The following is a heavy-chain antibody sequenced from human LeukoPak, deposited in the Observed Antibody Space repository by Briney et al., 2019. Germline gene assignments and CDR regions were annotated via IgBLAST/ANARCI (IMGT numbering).Heavy chain of an antibody. V-gene: IGHV4-39*07. J-gene: IGHJ3*02. D-gene: IGHD1-26*01. CDR1: GGSISSSSYY. CDR3: ARGGGSYLGAFDI. Sequence: SETLSLTCTVSGGSISSSSYYWGWIRQPPGKGLEWIGSIYYSGSTNYNPSLKSRVTISVDTSKNRFSLKLSSVTAADTAVYYCARGGGSYLGAFDIWGQGTMVTVSS. CDR2: IYYSGST.